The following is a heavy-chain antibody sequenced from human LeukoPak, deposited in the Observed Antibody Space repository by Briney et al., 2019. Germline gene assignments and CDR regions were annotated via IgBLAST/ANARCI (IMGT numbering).Heavy chain of an antibody. V-gene: IGHV4-61*08. D-gene: IGHD3-16*01. CDR3: ARAGRMGEVDY. CDR2: IYYSGST. Sequence: SETLSLTCAVSGGSSRRGDYFWSWIRQPPGKALEWIGYIYYSGSTNYNPSLKSRVTISVDTSKNQFSLKLSSVTAADTAVYYCARAGRMGEVDYWGQGSLVTVSS. J-gene: IGHJ4*02. CDR1: GGSSRRGDYF.